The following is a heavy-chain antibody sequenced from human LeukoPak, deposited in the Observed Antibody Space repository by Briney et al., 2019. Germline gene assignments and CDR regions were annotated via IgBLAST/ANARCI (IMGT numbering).Heavy chain of an antibody. V-gene: IGHV4-4*09. CDR1: GGSISSYY. Sequence: SETLSLTCTVSGGSISSYYWSWIRQPPGKGLEWIGYIYTSGSTNYNPSLKSRVTISVDTSTNKSLLKVTSVHAEDTAVYYCARHAVDYDILTGSLYFDYWGQGTLVTVPS. D-gene: IGHD3-9*01. CDR3: ARHAVDYDILTGSLYFDY. CDR2: IYTSGST. J-gene: IGHJ4*02.